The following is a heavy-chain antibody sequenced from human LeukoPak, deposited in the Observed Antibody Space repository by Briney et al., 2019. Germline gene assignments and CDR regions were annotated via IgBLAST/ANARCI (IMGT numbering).Heavy chain of an antibody. D-gene: IGHD3-3*01. CDR3: VKDSNYDFWSGYKGFDN. CDR1: GFTFDDYG. J-gene: IGHJ4*02. CDR2: ISRDGGRT. Sequence: RAGGSLRLSCAASGFTSGFTFDDYGMNWVHQVPGKGLEWVSGISRDGGRTGYADSVQGRFTISRDNSGNPLHLKMNSLRVEDTAFYYCVKDSNYDFWSGYKGFDNWGQGTLVTVSS. V-gene: IGHV3-20*04.